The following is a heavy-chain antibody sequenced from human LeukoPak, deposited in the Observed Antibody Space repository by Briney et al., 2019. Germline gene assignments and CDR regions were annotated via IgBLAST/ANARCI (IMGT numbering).Heavy chain of an antibody. J-gene: IGHJ4*02. CDR3: ARDPASGGVVAGDY. V-gene: IGHV3-74*01. D-gene: IGHD3-16*02. Sequence: PGGSLRLSCAASGFTFSSYWMHWVRQAPGKGLVWVSRIKTDGSSTSYADSAKGRFTISRDNAKNTLHLQMNSLRAEDTAVYYCARDPASGGVVAGDYWGQGTLVTVSS. CDR1: GFTFSSYW. CDR2: IKTDGSST.